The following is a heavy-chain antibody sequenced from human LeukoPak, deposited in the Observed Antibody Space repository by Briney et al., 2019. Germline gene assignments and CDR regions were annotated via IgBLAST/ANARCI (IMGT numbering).Heavy chain of an antibody. J-gene: IGHJ6*02. CDR3: ARGSNSGHYYYYGMDV. D-gene: IGHD6-19*01. Sequence: SQTLSLTCVVSGDSISSGTYSWSWIRQPPGKGLEWIGYIFHTGSTFYNPSLKSRVTISVDTSKNQFSLKLTSVTAADTAVYYCARGSNSGHYYYYGMDVWGQGTTVTVSS. CDR1: GDSISSGTYS. V-gene: IGHV4-30-2*01. CDR2: IFHTGST.